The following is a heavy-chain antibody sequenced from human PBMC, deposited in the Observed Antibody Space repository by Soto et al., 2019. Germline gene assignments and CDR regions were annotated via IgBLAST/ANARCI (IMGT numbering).Heavy chain of an antibody. D-gene: IGHD6-13*01. J-gene: IGHJ3*02. CDR3: ARTYSSRRFDAFDI. CDR1: GYRFTNYW. CDR2: IYPGDSDT. Sequence: HGESLKISCEGSGYRFTNYWIGWVRQMPGKGLEWMGIIYPGDSDTRYSPSFQGQVTITADKSIRTAYLQWSSLKASDTAIYYCARTYSSRRFDAFDIWGQGTMVTVSS. V-gene: IGHV5-51*01.